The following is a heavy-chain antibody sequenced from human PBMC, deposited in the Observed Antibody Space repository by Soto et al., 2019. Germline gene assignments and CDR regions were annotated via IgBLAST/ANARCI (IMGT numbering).Heavy chain of an antibody. Sequence: SETLSLTCTVSGGSISSGGYYWTWIRQHPGEGLEWVGSISYGGSTYHNPSLESRVFISIETSKNQFSLNLNSVTAADTAVYYCAPCIGSYLGWFGRWGQGTLVTSPQ. J-gene: IGHJ5*02. CDR2: ISYGGST. D-gene: IGHD3-10*01. CDR3: APCIGSYLGWFGR. CDR1: GGSISSGGYY. V-gene: IGHV4-31*03.